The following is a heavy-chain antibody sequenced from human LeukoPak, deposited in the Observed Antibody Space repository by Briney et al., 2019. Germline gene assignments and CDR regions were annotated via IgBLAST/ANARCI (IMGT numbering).Heavy chain of an antibody. Sequence: GGSLRLSCAASGFTFSSYAMSWVRQAPGKGLEWVSAISGSGGSTYYADSVKGRFTISRDNSKNTLYLQMNSLRAEDTAVYYCAKVVGSFRGGLRFLVWDYFDYWGQGTLVTVSS. CDR1: GFTFSSYA. J-gene: IGHJ4*02. CDR2: ISGSGGST. D-gene: IGHD3-3*01. V-gene: IGHV3-23*01. CDR3: AKVVGSFRGGLRFLVWDYFDY.